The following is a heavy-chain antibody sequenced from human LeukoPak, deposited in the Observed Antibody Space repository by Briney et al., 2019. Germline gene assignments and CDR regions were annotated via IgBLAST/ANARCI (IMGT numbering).Heavy chain of an antibody. CDR2: INHSGGT. CDR1: GGSFSGYY. D-gene: IGHD6-19*01. V-gene: IGHV4-34*01. CDR3: ARLRGWLSSGWYYYFDY. J-gene: IGHJ4*02. Sequence: PSETLSLTCAVYGGSFSGYYWSWIRQPPGKGLEWIGEINHSGGTNYNPSLKSRVTISVDTSKNQFSLKLSSVTAAGTAVYYCARLRGWLSSGWYYYFDYWGQGTLVTVSS.